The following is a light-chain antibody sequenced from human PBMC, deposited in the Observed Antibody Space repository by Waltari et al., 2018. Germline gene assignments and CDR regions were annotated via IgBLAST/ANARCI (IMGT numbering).Light chain of an antibody. CDR1: QNVNMY. CDR3: QQRNHWIT. Sequence: EIVLTQSPATLSLSPGDRATLSCRASQNVNMYLAWYQQKPGKGPRLLIYDATDRAAGVPARFSGSGSGTEFTLTISSLEPEDFAVYHCQQRNHWITFGQGTRLEI. J-gene: IGKJ5*01. V-gene: IGKV3-11*01. CDR2: DAT.